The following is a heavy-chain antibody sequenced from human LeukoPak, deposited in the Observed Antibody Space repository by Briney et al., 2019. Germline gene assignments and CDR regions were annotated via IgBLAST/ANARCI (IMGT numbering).Heavy chain of an antibody. CDR1: GGSISSSSYY. V-gene: IGHV4-39*01. J-gene: IGHJ4*02. D-gene: IGHD1-26*01. CDR2: IYYSGST. Sequence: SETLSLTCTVSGGSISSSSYYWGWIRQPPGKGLEWIGSIYYSGSTYYNPSLKSRVTISVDTSKNQFSLKLSSVTAADTAVYYCARHLTSGSYSPAGYGGQGTLVTVSS. CDR3: ARHLTSGSYSPAGY.